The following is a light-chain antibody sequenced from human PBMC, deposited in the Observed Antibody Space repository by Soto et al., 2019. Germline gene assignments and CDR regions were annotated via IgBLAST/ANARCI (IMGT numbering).Light chain of an antibody. CDR2: DAS. CDR1: QSVGTS. Sequence: DIFLTQSPATLSLSPGERSTLTCRASQSVGTSLAWFQQRPGQAPRLLLSDASTRATGVPARFSGSGSGTDFTLAIISLQPEDVAVYYCQQLTNWPPRDTFGQGTKLELK. J-gene: IGKJ2*01. V-gene: IGKV3-11*01. CDR3: QQLTNWPPRDT.